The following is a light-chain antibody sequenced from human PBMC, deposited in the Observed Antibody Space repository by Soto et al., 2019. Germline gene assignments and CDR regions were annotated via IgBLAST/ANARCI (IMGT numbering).Light chain of an antibody. J-gene: IGKJ4*01. CDR1: QSVLYSSNNKNY. CDR3: QQYYSAPLT. Sequence: DIVMTQSPDSLAVSLGERATINCKSGQSVLYSSNNKNYLAWYQQKPGQPPKLLIYWASTRESGVPDRFSGSGFGTDVTLAISSPQAEDVAVYYCQQYYSAPLTFGGGTRVEIK. V-gene: IGKV4-1*01. CDR2: WAS.